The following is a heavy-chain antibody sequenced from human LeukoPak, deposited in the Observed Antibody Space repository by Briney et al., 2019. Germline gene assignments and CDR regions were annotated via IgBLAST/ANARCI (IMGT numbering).Heavy chain of an antibody. Sequence: PGGSLRLSCAASGFTVSSNYMSWVRQAPGKGLEWVAYMSSSGHKIQYADSVRGRFSISRDDAKNSLYLQMSSLRAEDSAVYYCVRGPFNFDNYWGQGTLVTVSS. D-gene: IGHD3-9*01. CDR2: MSSSGHKI. J-gene: IGHJ4*02. V-gene: IGHV3-11*04. CDR1: GFTVSSNY. CDR3: VRGPFNFDNY.